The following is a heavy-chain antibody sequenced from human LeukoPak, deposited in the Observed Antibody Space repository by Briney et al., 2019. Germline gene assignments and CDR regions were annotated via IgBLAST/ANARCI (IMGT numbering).Heavy chain of an antibody. Sequence: PGGSLRLSCAASGFTFRSYAGTWVRQAPGKGLEWVSAISGSGGSTYYAGSVKGRFTISRDNAKNSLYLQMNSLRDDDTAVYYCARESGSSWVVVGALYIWGQGTMDSVSS. J-gene: IGHJ3*02. CDR1: GFTFRSYA. D-gene: IGHD1-26*01. CDR3: ARESGSSWVVVGALYI. CDR2: ISGSGGST. V-gene: IGHV3-23*01.